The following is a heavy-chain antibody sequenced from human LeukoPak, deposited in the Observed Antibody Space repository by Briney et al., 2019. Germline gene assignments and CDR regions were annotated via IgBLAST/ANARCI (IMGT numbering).Heavy chain of an antibody. CDR2: INANTGNP. CDR1: GYTFTSYA. J-gene: IGHJ4*02. V-gene: IGHV7-4-1*02. CDR3: AGGSSGWYQPFDY. D-gene: IGHD6-13*01. Sequence: ASVKVSCKASGYTFTSYAMNWVRQAPGQGLEWMGWINANTGNPTYAQGFTGRFVFSLDTSVSTAYLQISSLKAEDTAVYYCAGGSSGWYQPFDYWGQGTLVTVSS.